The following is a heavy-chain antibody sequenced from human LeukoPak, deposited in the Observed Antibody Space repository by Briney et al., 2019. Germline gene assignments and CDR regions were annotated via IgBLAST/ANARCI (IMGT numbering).Heavy chain of an antibody. CDR2: ISSSSSYI. Sequence: GGSLRLSCAASGFTFSSYSMNWVRQAPGKGLEWVSSISSSSSYIYYADSVKGRFTNSRDNAKNSLYLQMNSLRAEDTAVYYCARGGDRVGYNPYYMDVWGKGTTVTVSS. CDR3: ARGGDRVGYNPYYMDV. D-gene: IGHD5-24*01. V-gene: IGHV3-21*01. J-gene: IGHJ6*03. CDR1: GFTFSSYS.